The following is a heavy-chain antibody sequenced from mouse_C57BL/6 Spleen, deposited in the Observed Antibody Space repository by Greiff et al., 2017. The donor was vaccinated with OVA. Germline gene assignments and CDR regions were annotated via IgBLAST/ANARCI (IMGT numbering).Heavy chain of an antibody. CDR3: ARKDYGSSFDY. CDR2: INPGSGGT. D-gene: IGHD1-1*01. J-gene: IGHJ2*01. Sequence: QVQLKESGAELVRPGTSVKVSCKASGYAFTNYLIEWVKQRPGQGLEWIGVINPGSGGTNYNEKFKGKATLTADKSSSTAYMQLSSLTSEDSAVYFCARKDYGSSFDYWGQGTTLTVSS. V-gene: IGHV1-54*01. CDR1: GYAFTNYL.